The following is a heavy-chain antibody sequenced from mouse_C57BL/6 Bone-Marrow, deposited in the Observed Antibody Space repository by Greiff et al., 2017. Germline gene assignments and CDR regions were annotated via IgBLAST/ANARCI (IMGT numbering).Heavy chain of an antibody. CDR3: ARPPYGSSPWYFDV. Sequence: EVQGVESGGGLVQPGGSLKLSCAASGFTFSDYGMAWVRQAPRKGPEWVAFISNLAYSIYYADTVTGRFTISRENAKNTLYLEMSSLRSEDTAMYYCARPPYGSSPWYFDVWGTGTTVTVSS. CDR1: GFTFSDYG. V-gene: IGHV5-15*01. J-gene: IGHJ1*03. D-gene: IGHD1-1*01. CDR2: ISNLAYSI.